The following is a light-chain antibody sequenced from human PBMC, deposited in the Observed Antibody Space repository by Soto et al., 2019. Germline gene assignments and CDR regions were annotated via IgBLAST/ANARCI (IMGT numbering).Light chain of an antibody. Sequence: DIPLTQSPSFLSASVGDRVTITCRASQGISSYLAWYQQKPGKAPKLLIYAASTLQSGVPSRFSGSGSGTEFTLTISSLQPEDFATYYCQQLNSYPHTFGQGTKVEIK. CDR1: QGISSY. J-gene: IGKJ1*01. CDR2: AAS. CDR3: QQLNSYPHT. V-gene: IGKV1-9*01.